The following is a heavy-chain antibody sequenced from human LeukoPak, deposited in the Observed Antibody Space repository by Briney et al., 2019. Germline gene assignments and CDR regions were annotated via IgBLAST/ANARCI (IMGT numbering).Heavy chain of an antibody. CDR1: GGTFSSYA. CDR3: ARDYDILTGYPPYYYYYGMDV. CDR2: IIPFLGIA. J-gene: IGHJ6*02. D-gene: IGHD3-9*01. V-gene: IGHV1-69*04. Sequence: SVKVSCKASGGTFSSYAISWVRQAPGQGLKWMERIIPFLGIANYAQKFQGRVTITADKSTSTAYMGLSSLRSEDTAVYYCARDYDILTGYPPYYYYYGMDVWGQGTTVTVSS.